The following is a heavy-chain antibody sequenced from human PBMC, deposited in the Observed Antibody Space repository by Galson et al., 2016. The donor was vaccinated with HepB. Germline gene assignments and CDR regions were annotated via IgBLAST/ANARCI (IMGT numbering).Heavy chain of an antibody. D-gene: IGHD6-19*01. Sequence: SLRHSCAASGLTFSDFYMSWIRQAPGKGLEWVSYISSSSSHTNYADSVKGRFTISRDNANNSLYLQMNSLRVEDTAVYYCARVDYGSGWREGWFDPWGQGTLVTVSS. CDR2: ISSSSSHT. CDR3: ARVDYGSGWREGWFDP. J-gene: IGHJ5*02. CDR1: GLTFSDFY. V-gene: IGHV3-11*06.